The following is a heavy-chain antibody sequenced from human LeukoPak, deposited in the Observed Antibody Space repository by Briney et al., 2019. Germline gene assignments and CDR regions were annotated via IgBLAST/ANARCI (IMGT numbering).Heavy chain of an antibody. V-gene: IGHV4-4*02. CDR1: GGSISSDNW. Sequence: SGTLSLTCAVSGGSISSDNWWSWVRQPPGKGPEWIGEIHRSGSTNYNASLKSRVTISVDKSKNQFSLKLSSVTAADTAVYYCAKREYYDSTNYFPYWGQGTLVTVSS. CDR3: AKREYYDSTNYFPY. CDR2: IHRSGST. D-gene: IGHD3-22*01. J-gene: IGHJ4*02.